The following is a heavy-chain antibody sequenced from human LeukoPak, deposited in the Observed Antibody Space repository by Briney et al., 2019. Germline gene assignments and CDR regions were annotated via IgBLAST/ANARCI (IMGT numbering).Heavy chain of an antibody. J-gene: IGHJ4*02. V-gene: IGHV3-23*01. CDR3: AKARDGYLNY. CDR2: ISGSGGST. CDR1: GFTFSSYG. Sequence: GGSLRHSCAASGFTFSSYGMNWVRQAPGKGLEWVSAISGSGGSTYYADSVKGRFTISRDNSKNTLYLRMNSLRAEDTAVYYCAKARDGYLNYWGQGTLVTVSS. D-gene: IGHD5-24*01.